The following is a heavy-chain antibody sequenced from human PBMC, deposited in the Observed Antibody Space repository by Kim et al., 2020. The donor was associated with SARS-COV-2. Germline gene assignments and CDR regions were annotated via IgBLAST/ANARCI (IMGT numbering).Heavy chain of an antibody. Sequence: SETLSLTCIVSGGSFNDPEYFWAWIRQPPGKGLEWIGSIHYGGTSYYNSSLQSCVTITEDTSQSPFSLTLTSVSAADTAFYYCARISVRLSYTFDFWCQ. CDR3: ARISVRLSYTFDF. CDR1: GGSFNDPEYF. CDR2: IHYGGTS. V-gene: IGHV4-39*02. J-gene: IGHJ3*01. D-gene: IGHD1-1*01.